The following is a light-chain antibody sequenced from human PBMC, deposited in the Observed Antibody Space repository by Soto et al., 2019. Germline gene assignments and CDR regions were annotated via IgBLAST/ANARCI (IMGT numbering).Light chain of an antibody. CDR3: QQLNDYPLT. CDR1: QGISSY. V-gene: IGKV1-9*01. Sequence: DIQLTQSPSFLSASVGDRVTITCRASQGISSYLAWYQQKPGKAPKLLIYAASTLQSGVPSRFSGSGSGTEFPLTISSLQPEYFATYCRQQLNDYPLTFGGGTKVEIK. J-gene: IGKJ4*01. CDR2: AAS.